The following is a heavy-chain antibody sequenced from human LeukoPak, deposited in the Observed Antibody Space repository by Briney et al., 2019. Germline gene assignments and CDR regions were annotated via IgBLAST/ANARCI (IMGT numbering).Heavy chain of an antibody. CDR2: IYPGDSDT. J-gene: IGHJ4*02. V-gene: IGHV5-51*01. CDR1: GYSFTSYW. D-gene: IGHD4-17*01. Sequence: GESLKISCKGSGYSFTSYWIGWVRQMPGKGLEWMGIIYPGDSDTIYSPSFQGQVTVSADKSISTAYLQWSSLKASDTAIYYCARRPLHYGDNYFDYWGQGTLVTVSS. CDR3: ARRPLHYGDNYFDY.